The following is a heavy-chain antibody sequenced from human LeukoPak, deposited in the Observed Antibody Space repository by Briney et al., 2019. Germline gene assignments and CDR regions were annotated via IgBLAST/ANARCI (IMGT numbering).Heavy chain of an antibody. J-gene: IGHJ4*02. D-gene: IGHD2-15*01. CDR2: ISSSSSYI. Sequence: GGSLRLSCAASGFTFSSYSMNWVRQAPGKGLEWVSSISSSSSYIYYADSMKGRFTISRDNAKNSLYLQMNSLRAEDTAVYYCARDSCSGGSCYVVYWGQGTLVTVSS. CDR1: GFTFSSYS. CDR3: ARDSCSGGSCYVVY. V-gene: IGHV3-21*04.